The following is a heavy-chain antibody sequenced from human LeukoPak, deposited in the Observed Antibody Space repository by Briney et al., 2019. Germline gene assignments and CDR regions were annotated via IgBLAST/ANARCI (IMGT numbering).Heavy chain of an antibody. V-gene: IGHV3-23*01. CDR1: GFTFSTYG. D-gene: IGHD3-22*01. CDR3: AKSLEYSDDSGYLTRVFDY. Sequence: PGGSLRLSCAASGFTFSTYGMSWVRQAPGKGPEWVSGITGRGDTYYADSVKGRFTISRDNSKNTLYAQMNSLRAEDTAVYYCAKSLEYSDDSGYLTRVFDYWGQGTLVTVTS. CDR2: ITGRGDT. J-gene: IGHJ4*02.